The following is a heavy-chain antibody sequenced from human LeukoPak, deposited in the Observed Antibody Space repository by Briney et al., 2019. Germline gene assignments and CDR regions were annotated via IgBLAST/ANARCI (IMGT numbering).Heavy chain of an antibody. CDR3: ARTGSGWYFLYY. V-gene: IGHV4-59*01. Sequence: KTSETLSLTCTVSGGSISSYYWSWIRQPPGKGLEWIGYIYYSGSTNYNPSLKSRVTISVDTSKNQFSLKLSSVTAADTAVYYCARTGSGWYFLYYWGQGTLVTVSS. J-gene: IGHJ4*02. D-gene: IGHD6-19*01. CDR2: IYYSGST. CDR1: GGSISSYY.